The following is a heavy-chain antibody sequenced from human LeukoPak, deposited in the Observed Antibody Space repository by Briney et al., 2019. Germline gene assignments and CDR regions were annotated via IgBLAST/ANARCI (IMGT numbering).Heavy chain of an antibody. V-gene: IGHV7-4-1*02. CDR3: ARGLDRMALPFDI. CDR1: GYTFNNYT. D-gene: IGHD5-24*01. CDR2: MNTDTGNP. J-gene: IGHJ3*02. Sequence: ASVKVSCKASGYTFNNYTMNWVRQAPGQGLEWMGWMNTDTGNPTYAQGLTGRFVFSLDTSVSTAYLQISSLKAEDTAVYYCARGLDRMALPFDIWGQGTMVTVSS.